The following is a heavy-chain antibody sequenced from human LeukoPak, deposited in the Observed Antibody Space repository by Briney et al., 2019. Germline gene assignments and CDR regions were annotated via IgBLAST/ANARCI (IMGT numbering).Heavy chain of an antibody. CDR1: GYTFTSYG. V-gene: IGHV1-18*01. J-gene: IGHJ5*02. CDR3: ARGLDTAMAYNWFDP. CDR2: ITTYNGNT. D-gene: IGHD5-18*01. Sequence: ASVKVSCKTSGYTFTSYGITWVRRAPGQGLEWMGWITTYNGNTYYAQKLQGRVTMTADTSTSTAYMELRSLRSDDTAVYYCARGLDTAMAYNWFDPWGQGTLVTVSS.